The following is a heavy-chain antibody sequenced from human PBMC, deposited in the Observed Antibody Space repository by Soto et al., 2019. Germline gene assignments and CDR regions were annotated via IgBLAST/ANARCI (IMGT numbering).Heavy chain of an antibody. Sequence: QVQLVESGGCVVQPGSPLRLSCAASGFTFSSYGMHWVGQAPGKRLEWVAVIWYAGSNENYADSVKGRFTISRDNSKNTLYLQMNRLRAEDTALYSCARDRRGSGWYDYFDYWGQGTLVTVSS. CDR2: IWYAGSNE. D-gene: IGHD6-19*01. CDR1: GFTFSSYG. J-gene: IGHJ4*02. V-gene: IGHV3-33*01. CDR3: ARDRRGSGWYDYFDY.